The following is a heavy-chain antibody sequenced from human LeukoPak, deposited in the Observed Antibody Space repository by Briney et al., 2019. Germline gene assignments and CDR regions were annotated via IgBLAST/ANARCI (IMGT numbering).Heavy chain of an antibody. J-gene: IGHJ5*02. CDR1: GYTFTSYY. V-gene: IGHV1-46*01. CDR3: AREPAGSWFDP. Sequence: ASVKVSCKASGYTFTSYYMHWVRQAPGQGLEWMGIINPSGGSTSYAQKFQGRVTTTRDMSTSTVYMELSSLRSEDTAVYYCAREPAGSWFDPWGQGTLVTVSS. D-gene: IGHD2-2*01. CDR2: INPSGGST.